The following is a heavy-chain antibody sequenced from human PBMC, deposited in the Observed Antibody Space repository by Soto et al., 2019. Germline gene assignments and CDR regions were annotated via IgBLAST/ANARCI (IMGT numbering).Heavy chain of an antibody. Sequence: NPSETLSLTCTVSGGSISSSSYYWGWIRQPPGKGLEWIGSIYYSGSTYYNPSLKSRVTISVDTSKNQFSLKLSSVTAADTAVYYCARDIVVVVAATLNWFDPWGQGTLVTVSS. J-gene: IGHJ5*02. CDR2: IYYSGST. CDR3: ARDIVVVVAATLNWFDP. V-gene: IGHV4-39*02. D-gene: IGHD2-15*01. CDR1: GGSISSSSYY.